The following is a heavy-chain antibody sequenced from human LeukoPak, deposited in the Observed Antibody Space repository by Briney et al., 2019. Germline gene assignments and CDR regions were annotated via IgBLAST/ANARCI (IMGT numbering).Heavy chain of an antibody. Sequence: GGSLRLSCAASGFTFDDYGMSWVRQAPGKGLEWVSTINWNGGSTGYADSVKGRFTISRDNAKNSLYLQMNSLRAEDTALYYCARDRLNIVVVPAALFDYWGQGTLVTVSS. CDR3: ARDRLNIVVVPAALFDY. J-gene: IGHJ4*02. V-gene: IGHV3-20*04. CDR1: GFTFDDYG. D-gene: IGHD2-2*01. CDR2: INWNGGST.